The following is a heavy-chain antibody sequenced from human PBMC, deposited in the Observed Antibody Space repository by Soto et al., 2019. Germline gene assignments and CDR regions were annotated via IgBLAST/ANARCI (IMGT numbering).Heavy chain of an antibody. V-gene: IGHV3-30-3*01. Sequence: QVQLVESGGGVVQPGGSLRLSCAASGFTFSSYAMHWVRQAPGKGLEWVAVISYDGSNKYYADSVKGRFTISRDNSKNTLYRQMNSLRAEDTTAYYCARERGAFDIWGQGTMVTVSS. CDR2: ISYDGSNK. CDR1: GFTFSSYA. J-gene: IGHJ3*02. CDR3: ARERGAFDI.